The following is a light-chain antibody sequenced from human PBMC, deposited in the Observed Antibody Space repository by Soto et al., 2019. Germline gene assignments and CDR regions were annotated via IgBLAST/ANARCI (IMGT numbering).Light chain of an antibody. CDR2: DAS. CDR3: QQRRKWRWT. V-gene: IGKV3-11*01. Sequence: EIVLTQSPATLSLSPGERATLSCRASQSVSSYLAWYQQKPGQAPRLLIYDASNRATGIPARFSGSGSGTDFTLSISSLEPEDFAVYYCQQRRKWRWTFGQGTKVEIK. J-gene: IGKJ1*01. CDR1: QSVSSY.